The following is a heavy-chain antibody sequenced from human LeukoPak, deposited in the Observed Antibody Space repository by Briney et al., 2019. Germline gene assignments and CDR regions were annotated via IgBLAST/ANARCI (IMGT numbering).Heavy chain of an antibody. D-gene: IGHD5-18*01. Sequence: GGSLRLSCAASGFTFSSYWMSWVRQAPGEGLEWVANIKQDGTEKYYMDSVKGRFSISRDNAKSSLYLQMNALRAEDTAVYYCARDRIQLWSHDYWGQGTLVTVSS. J-gene: IGHJ4*02. CDR1: GFTFSSYW. CDR3: ARDRIQLWSHDY. V-gene: IGHV3-7*04. CDR2: IKQDGTEK.